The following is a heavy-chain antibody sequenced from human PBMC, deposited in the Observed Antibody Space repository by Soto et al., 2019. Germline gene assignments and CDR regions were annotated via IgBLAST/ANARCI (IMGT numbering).Heavy chain of an antibody. CDR3: ARERIFTIFRGTARDI. CDR1: GGSFSGYY. Sequence: SETLSLTCAVYGGSFSGYYWSWIRQPPGKGLEWIGESNHSGNTNYNPSLKRRVTISVDTSKNQFSLKLSSVTAADTAVYYCARERIFTIFRGTARDIWGQGTMVT. J-gene: IGHJ3*02. D-gene: IGHD3-10*01. CDR2: SNHSGNT. V-gene: IGHV4-34*01.